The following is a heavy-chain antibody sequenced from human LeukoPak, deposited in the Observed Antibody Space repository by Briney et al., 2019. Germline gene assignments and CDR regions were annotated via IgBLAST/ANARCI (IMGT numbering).Heavy chain of an antibody. J-gene: IGHJ4*02. V-gene: IGHV3-74*01. D-gene: IGHD2-8*01. CDR2: INPDGSST. CDR3: ARGAHVLMVYAPFDY. Sequence: GGSLRLSCAASGYTLSRYWMYWVRQAPGNGLVWVSRINPDGSSTGYADSVKGRFTISRDNAKNTLYLQMNSLRAEDTAVYYCARGAHVLMVYAPFDYWGQGTLVTVSS. CDR1: GYTLSRYW.